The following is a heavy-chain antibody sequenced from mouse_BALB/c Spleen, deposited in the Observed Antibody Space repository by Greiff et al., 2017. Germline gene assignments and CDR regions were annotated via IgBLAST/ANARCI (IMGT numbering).Heavy chain of an antibody. D-gene: IGHD2-4*01. CDR2: ISCYNGAT. J-gene: IGHJ2*01. V-gene: IGHV1S34*01. CDR3: AGRYDYDGEFFDN. Sequence: LVKPGASVKISCKASGYSFTGYYMHWVKQSHGKSLEWIGYISCYNGATSYNQKFKGKATFTVDTSSSTVYMQFNSLTSEDSAVYYYAGRYDYDGEFFDNWGQGTTVTVSA. CDR1: GYSFTGYY.